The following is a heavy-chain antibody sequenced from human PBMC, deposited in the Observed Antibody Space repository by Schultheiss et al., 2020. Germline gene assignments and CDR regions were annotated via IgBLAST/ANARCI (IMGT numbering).Heavy chain of an antibody. CDR1: GFTFSSYE. J-gene: IGHJ4*02. V-gene: IGHV3-74*01. CDR2: INSDGSST. D-gene: IGHD2-2*01. Sequence: GGSLRLSCAASGFTFSSYEMNWVRQAPGKGLVWVSRINSDGSSTSYADSVKGRFTISRDNAKNTLYLQMNSLRAEDTAVYYCARDLIVVVPAAMSAGRTADYWGQGTLVTVSS. CDR3: ARDLIVVVPAAMSAGRTADY.